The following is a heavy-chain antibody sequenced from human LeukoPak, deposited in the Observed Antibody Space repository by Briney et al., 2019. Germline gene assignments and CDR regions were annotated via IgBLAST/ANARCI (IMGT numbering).Heavy chain of an antibody. J-gene: IGHJ6*02. CDR2: ISSSSSYI. D-gene: IGHD5-18*01. V-gene: IGHV3-21*01. CDR3: GREPTGVDTAMVNYYYYGMDV. Sequence: GGSLRLSCAASGFTFSSYSMNWVRQAPGKGLEWVSSISSSSSYIYYADSVKGRFTISRDNAKNSLYLQMNSLRAEDTAVYYCGREPTGVDTAMVNYYYYGMDVWGQGATVTVSS. CDR1: GFTFSSYS.